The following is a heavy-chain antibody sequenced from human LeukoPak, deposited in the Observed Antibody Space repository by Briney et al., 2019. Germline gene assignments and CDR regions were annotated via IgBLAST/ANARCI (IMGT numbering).Heavy chain of an antibody. J-gene: IGHJ6*02. CDR2: ISSSSSYI. Sequence: PGGSLRLSCAASGFTFSSYSMNWVRQAPGKGLEWVSSISSSSSYIYYADSVKGRFTISRDNAKNSLYLQMNSLRAEDTALYYCAKTRFTSSPDYYYGMDVWGQGTTVTVSS. CDR1: GFTFSSYS. V-gene: IGHV3-21*04. CDR3: AKTRFTSSPDYYYGMDV. D-gene: IGHD2-2*01.